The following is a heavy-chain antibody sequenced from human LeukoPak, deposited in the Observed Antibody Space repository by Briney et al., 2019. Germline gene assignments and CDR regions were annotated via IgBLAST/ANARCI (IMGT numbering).Heavy chain of an antibody. D-gene: IGHD5-12*01. CDR3: ARDLATIDGIAWYYFEN. CDR1: GYTFTDRY. J-gene: IGHJ4*02. V-gene: IGHV1-2*02. CDR2: IDPNTGGT. Sequence: ASVKVSCKASGYTFTDRYIHWVRQAPGQGFEWMGWIDPNTGGTDYAQKFQDRIAISTYTSISTVYMELTRLTSDDTALYYCARDLATIDGIAWYYFENWGQGTLVTVS.